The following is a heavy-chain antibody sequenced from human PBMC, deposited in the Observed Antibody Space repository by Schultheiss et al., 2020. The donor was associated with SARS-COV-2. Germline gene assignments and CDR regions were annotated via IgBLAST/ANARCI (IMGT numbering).Heavy chain of an antibody. D-gene: IGHD6-19*01. CDR3: ARRDSSGWYPPDY. J-gene: IGHJ4*02. CDR2: IWYDGSNK. CDR1: GFTFSSYS. Sequence: GGSLRLSCAASGFTFSSYSMNWVRQAPGKGLEWVAVIWYDGSNKYYADSVKGRFTISRDNSKNTLYLQMNSLRAEDTAVYYCARRDSSGWYPPDYWGQGTLVTVSS. V-gene: IGHV3-33*08.